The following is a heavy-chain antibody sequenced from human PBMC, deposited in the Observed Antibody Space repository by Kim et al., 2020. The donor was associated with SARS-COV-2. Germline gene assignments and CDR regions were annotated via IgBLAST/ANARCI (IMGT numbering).Heavy chain of an antibody. J-gene: IGHJ6*02. V-gene: IGHV4-31*03. Sequence: SETLSLTCTVSGGSISSGGYYWSWIRQHPGKGLEWIGYIYYSGSTYYNPSLKSRVTISVDTSKNQFSLKLSSVTAADTAVYYCASLRSGSYYHNYYYYGMDVWGQGTTVTVSS. D-gene: IGHD3-10*01. CDR3: ASLRSGSYYHNYYYYGMDV. CDR1: GGSISSGGYY. CDR2: IYYSGST.